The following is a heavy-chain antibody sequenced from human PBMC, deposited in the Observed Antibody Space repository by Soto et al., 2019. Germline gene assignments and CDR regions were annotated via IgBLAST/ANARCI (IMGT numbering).Heavy chain of an antibody. V-gene: IGHV1-2*02. Sequence: GASVKVSCKASQYTFTGQYIHWVRQAPGQGLEWMGLINPNSGGTKYAQKFQGRVTMTWETSIYTVYMELSSLRSDDTAVYYCARQSSSHYYDISTYYLNRWGQGTLVTVSS. CDR1: QYTFTGQY. CDR3: ARQSSSHYYDISTYYLNR. J-gene: IGHJ4*02. CDR2: INPNSGGT. D-gene: IGHD3-22*01.